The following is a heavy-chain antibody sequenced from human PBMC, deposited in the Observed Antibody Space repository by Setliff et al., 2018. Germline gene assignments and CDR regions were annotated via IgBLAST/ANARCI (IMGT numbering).Heavy chain of an antibody. D-gene: IGHD3-16*01. CDR1: GGSISTHY. Sequence: SETLSLTCTVSGGSISTHYWSWIRQPPGKGLEWVGYMYYSEITKYNPSLESRVTISVDTSKNQFSLNLTSVAAADTAVYYCARGLAVNRFDPWGQGTLGTVPQ. CDR3: ARGLAVNRFDP. V-gene: IGHV4-59*11. J-gene: IGHJ5*02. CDR2: MYYSEIT.